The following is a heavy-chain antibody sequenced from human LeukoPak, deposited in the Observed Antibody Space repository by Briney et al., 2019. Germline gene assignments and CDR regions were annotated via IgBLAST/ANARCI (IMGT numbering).Heavy chain of an antibody. CDR1: GYSFTSYW. V-gene: IGHV5-51*01. Sequence: GESLKISCKGSGYSFTSYWIGWVRQMPGKGLEWMGIIYPGDSDTRYSPFFQGQVTISADKSISTAYLQWGSLKASDTAMYYCARRGLPYCSSTSCNWFDPWGQGTLVTVSS. CDR3: ARRGLPYCSSTSCNWFDP. J-gene: IGHJ5*02. D-gene: IGHD2-2*01. CDR2: IYPGDSDT.